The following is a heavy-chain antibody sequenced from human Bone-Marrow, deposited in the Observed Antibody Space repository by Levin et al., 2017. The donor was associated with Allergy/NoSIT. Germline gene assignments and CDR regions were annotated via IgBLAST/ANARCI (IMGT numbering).Heavy chain of an antibody. J-gene: IGHJ4*02. CDR3: TTGPNFNWRFDY. CDR1: GITFSNAW. Sequence: SCAASGITFSNAWMNWVRQAPGKGLEWVGRIIAKTNGGAADYAAPVEGRFTISRDDSKDTLYLQMNSLKTEDTAVYYCTTGPNFNWRFDYWGQGTLVTVSS. V-gene: IGHV3-15*07. CDR2: IIAKTNGGAA. D-gene: IGHD1-1*01.